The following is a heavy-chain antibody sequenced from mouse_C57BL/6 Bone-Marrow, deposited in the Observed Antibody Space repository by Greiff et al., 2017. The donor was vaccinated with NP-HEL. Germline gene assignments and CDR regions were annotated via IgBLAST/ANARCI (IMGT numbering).Heavy chain of an antibody. CDR3: TSYYSNWGFAY. V-gene: IGHV14-4*01. D-gene: IGHD2-5*01. Sequence: EVQVVESGAELVRPGASVKLSCTASGFNIKDDYMHWVKQRPEQGLEWIGWIDPENGDTEYASKFQGKATITADTSSNTAYLQLSSLTSEDPAVYYCTSYYSNWGFAYWGKGTLVTVSA. J-gene: IGHJ3*01. CDR2: IDPENGDT. CDR1: GFNIKDDY.